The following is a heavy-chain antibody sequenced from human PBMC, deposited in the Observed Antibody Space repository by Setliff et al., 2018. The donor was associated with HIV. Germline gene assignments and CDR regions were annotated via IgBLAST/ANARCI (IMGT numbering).Heavy chain of an antibody. V-gene: IGHV1-46*01. D-gene: IGHD3-3*01. CDR1: GYTFTSYY. J-gene: IGHJ6*03. Sequence: ASVKVSCKASGYTFTSYYMHWVRQAPGQGLEWMGIINPSGGTISDAQKFQGRVTMTGDTYTSTVYMELSSLRSEDTAVYYCARDGYYNSWSGYGYYYYYMDVWGKGTTVTVSS. CDR3: ARDGYYNSWSGYGYYYYYMDV. CDR2: INPSGGTI.